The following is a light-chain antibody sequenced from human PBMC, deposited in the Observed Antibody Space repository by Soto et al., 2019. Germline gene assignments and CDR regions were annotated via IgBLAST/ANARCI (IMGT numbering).Light chain of an antibody. J-gene: IGKJ5*01. CDR3: QQCNKWPPT. CDR2: DAT. CDR1: QSVSSY. Sequence: EIVLTQSPATLSLSPGERVTLSCRASQSVSSYLAWYQQKAGQSPRLLIYDATRRAAGTPARFSGSGSGTEFTLTIDSLEPEDFAVYYCQQCNKWPPTFGQGTRLEIK. V-gene: IGKV3-11*01.